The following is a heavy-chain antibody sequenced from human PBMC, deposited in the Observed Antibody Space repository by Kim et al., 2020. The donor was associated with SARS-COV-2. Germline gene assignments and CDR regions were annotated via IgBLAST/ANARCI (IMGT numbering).Heavy chain of an antibody. CDR2: ISYDGSNK. D-gene: IGHD1-26*01. CDR3: ARGLGGNYYGMDV. Sequence: GGSLRLFCAASGFTFSSYAMHWVRQAPGKGLEWVAVISYDGSNKYYADSVKGRFTISRANSKNTLYLQMNSLRAEDTAVYYCARGLGGNYYGMDVWGQG. CDR1: GFTFSSYA. J-gene: IGHJ6*02. V-gene: IGHV3-30*04.